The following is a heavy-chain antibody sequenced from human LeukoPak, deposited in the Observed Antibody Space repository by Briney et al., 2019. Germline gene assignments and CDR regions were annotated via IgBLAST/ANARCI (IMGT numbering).Heavy chain of an antibody. CDR3: ARAQGQLTSDAFDI. D-gene: IGHD2-2*01. CDR1: GGTFSSYA. J-gene: IGHJ3*02. V-gene: IGHV1-69*13. Sequence: AASVKVSCKASGGTFSSYAISWVRQAPGQGLEWMGGIIPIFGTANYAQKFQGRVTITADESTSTAYMELSSLRSEDTAVYYCARAQGQLTSDAFDIWGQGTMVTVSS. CDR2: IIPIFGTA.